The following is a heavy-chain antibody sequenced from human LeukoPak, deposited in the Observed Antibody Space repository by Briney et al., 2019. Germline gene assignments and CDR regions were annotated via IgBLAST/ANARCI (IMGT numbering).Heavy chain of an antibody. V-gene: IGHV4-39*07. J-gene: IGHJ4*02. CDR2: IYYSGST. CDR1: GGSISSSSYY. D-gene: IGHD3-16*01. CDR3: ARVGGSYSDGGLD. Sequence: PSETLSLTCTVSGGSISSSSYYWGWIRQPPGKGLEWIGSIYYSGSTYYNPSLKSRVTISVDTSKKQISLNLSSVTAADTAVYYCARVGGSYSDGGLDWGQGTLVTVSS.